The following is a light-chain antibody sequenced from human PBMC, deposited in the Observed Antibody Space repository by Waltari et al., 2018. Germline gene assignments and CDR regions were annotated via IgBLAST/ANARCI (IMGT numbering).Light chain of an antibody. Sequence: QSVLTQPPSVSGAPGQRVTISCPGRRPNLGAGSDVHWYQKIPGTVPRLLIYLNTNRPSGVPDRISATRSDTSASLAITGLQAEDEADYYCQSYDSSLTAWVFGGGTKLTVL. CDR1: RPNLGAGSD. CDR2: LNT. J-gene: IGLJ3*02. CDR3: QSYDSSLTAWV. V-gene: IGLV1-40*01.